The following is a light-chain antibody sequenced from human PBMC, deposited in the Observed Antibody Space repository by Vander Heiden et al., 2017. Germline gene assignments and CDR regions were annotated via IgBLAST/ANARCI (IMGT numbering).Light chain of an antibody. CDR1: QSISSY. CDR3: QQNYSTPGFT. V-gene: IGKV1-39*01. J-gene: IGKJ3*01. Sequence: DIQMTQSPSSLSASVGDRVTITCRASQSISSYLNWYQQKPGKAPKLLIYAASSLQSGVPSRFSGSGSGTDFTLTISSRQPEDFATYYCQQNYSTPGFTFGPGTKVDIK. CDR2: AAS.